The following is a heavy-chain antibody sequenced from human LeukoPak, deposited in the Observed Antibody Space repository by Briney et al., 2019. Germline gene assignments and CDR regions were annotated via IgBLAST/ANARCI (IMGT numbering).Heavy chain of an antibody. Sequence: GGSLRLSCAASGFTFSSYAMHWVRQAPGKGLEWVAVISYDGSNKYYADSVKGRFTISRDNSKNTLYLQMNSLRAEDTAVYYCAREDSGFMYFDLWGRGTLVTVSS. J-gene: IGHJ2*01. CDR3: AREDSGFMYFDL. V-gene: IGHV3-30*04. CDR2: ISYDGSNK. CDR1: GFTFSSYA. D-gene: IGHD1-26*01.